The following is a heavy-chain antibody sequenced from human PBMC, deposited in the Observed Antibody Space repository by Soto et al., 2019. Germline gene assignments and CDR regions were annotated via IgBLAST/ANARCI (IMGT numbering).Heavy chain of an antibody. D-gene: IGHD1-1*01. CDR1: GGIFHGYG. V-gene: IGHV3-33*01. CDR2: IRFDGSNE. J-gene: IGHJ4*02. CDR3: ARDGIGTTVFRAYLDY. Sequence: GGSLRLSCAVPGGIFHGYGMHWVRQAPGKGLEWVAIIRFDGSNEEYADSVKGRFTISRDNSKNTLYLQMNTLGAEDTAVYYYARDGIGTTVFRAYLDYWGRGTVVTVSS.